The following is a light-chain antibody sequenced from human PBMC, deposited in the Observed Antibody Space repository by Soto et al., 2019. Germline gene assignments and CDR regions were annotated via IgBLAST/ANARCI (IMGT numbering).Light chain of an antibody. V-gene: IGKV3-11*01. Sequence: EIVLTQSPATLSLSPGERATHSCRASQSVSSYLAWYQQKPGQAPRLLIYDASNRATGIPARFSGSGSGTNFPLTISSLEPEDFEVYYCQQRSNWPPALTFGGGTKVDIK. CDR3: QQRSNWPPALT. J-gene: IGKJ4*01. CDR2: DAS. CDR1: QSVSSY.